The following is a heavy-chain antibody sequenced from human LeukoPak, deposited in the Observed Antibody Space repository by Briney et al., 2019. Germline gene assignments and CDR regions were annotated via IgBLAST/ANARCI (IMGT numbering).Heavy chain of an antibody. CDR3: ATTWAASGAQYFQH. V-gene: IGHV4-59*01. D-gene: IGHD2-15*01. CDR1: GGSMRSYY. CDR2: IYYSGST. Sequence: SETLSLTCTVSGGSMRSYYWSWIRQPPGKRLDWIGYIYYSGSTNYNPSLKSRVSISVDTSKNQFSLNLRSVTAADTAVYYCATTWAASGAQYFQHWGQGTLVTVSS. J-gene: IGHJ1*01.